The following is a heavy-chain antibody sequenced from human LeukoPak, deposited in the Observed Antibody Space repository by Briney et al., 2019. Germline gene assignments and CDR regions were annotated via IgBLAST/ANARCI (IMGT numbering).Heavy chain of an antibody. CDR2: ISWNSGKI. CDR3: AKVLLGKYYYYGMDV. J-gene: IGHJ6*02. Sequence: SCKVSGYTLTELSMHWVRQAPGKGLEWVGGISWNSGKIGYADSVKGRFTISRDNAKNSLYLEMNSLRPEDTASYYCAKVLLGKYYYYGMDVWGQGTTVTVSS. D-gene: IGHD3-16*01. V-gene: IGHV3-9*01. CDR1: GYTLTELS.